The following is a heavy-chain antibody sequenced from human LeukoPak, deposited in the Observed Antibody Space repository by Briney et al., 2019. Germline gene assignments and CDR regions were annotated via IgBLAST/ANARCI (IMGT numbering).Heavy chain of an antibody. D-gene: IGHD3-10*01. CDR2: ISSSSSYI. CDR1: GFTFSSYS. CDR3: ARLRGGSGSAQPLVFDY. V-gene: IGHV3-21*01. Sequence: GGSLRLSCAASGFTFSSYSMNWVRQAPGKGLEWVSSISSSSSYIYYADSVKGRFTISRDNAKNSLYLQMNSLRAEDTAVYYCARLRGGSGSAQPLVFDYWGQGTLVTVSS. J-gene: IGHJ4*02.